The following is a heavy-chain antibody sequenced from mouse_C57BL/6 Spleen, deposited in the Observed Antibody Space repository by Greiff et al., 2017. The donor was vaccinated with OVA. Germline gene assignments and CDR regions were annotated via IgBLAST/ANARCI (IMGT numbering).Heavy chain of an antibody. V-gene: IGHV5-9-1*02. CDR2: ISSGGDYT. D-gene: IGHD2-14*01. Sequence: EVKLVESGEGLVKPGGSLKLSCAASGFTFSSYAMSWVRQTPEKRLEWVAYISSGGDYTYYADTVKGRFTISRDNARNTLYLQMSSLKSEDTAMYYCTRDRGYYFDYWGQGTTLTVSS. CDR3: TRDRGYYFDY. J-gene: IGHJ2*01. CDR1: GFTFSSYA.